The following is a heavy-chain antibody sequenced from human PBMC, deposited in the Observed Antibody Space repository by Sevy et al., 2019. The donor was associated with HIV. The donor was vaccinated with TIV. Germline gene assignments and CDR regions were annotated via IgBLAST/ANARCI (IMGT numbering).Heavy chain of an antibody. Sequence: GGSLRLSCAASGFPFGTYAMHWVRRAPGKGLEWLGVISNEGNVYDSADSVKGRFTISRDNSRNTLSLQMNNLRVDDTAVYYCARGPTIFGLVRGYCDYWGQGTLVTVSS. V-gene: IGHV3-30-3*01. CDR3: ARGPTIFGLVRGYCDY. CDR2: ISNEGNVY. D-gene: IGHD3-3*02. J-gene: IGHJ4*02. CDR1: GFPFGTYA.